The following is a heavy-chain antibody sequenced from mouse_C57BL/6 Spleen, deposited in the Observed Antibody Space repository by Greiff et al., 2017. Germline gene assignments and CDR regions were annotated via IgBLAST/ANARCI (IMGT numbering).Heavy chain of an antibody. D-gene: IGHD2-2*01. V-gene: IGHV7-3*01. CDR2: IRNKANGYTT. CDR3: ARYIGLRPDFDF. Sequence: DVKLVESGGGLVQPGGSLSLSCAASGFTFTDYYMSWVRQPPGKALEWLGFIRNKANGYTTEYSASVKGRFTISRDNSQSILYLQMNALRAEDSATYYCARYIGLRPDFDFWGTGTTVTVSS. J-gene: IGHJ1*03. CDR1: GFTFTDYY.